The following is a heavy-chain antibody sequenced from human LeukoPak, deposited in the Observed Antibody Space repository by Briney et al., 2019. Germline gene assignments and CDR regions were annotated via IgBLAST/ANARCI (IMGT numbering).Heavy chain of an antibody. J-gene: IGHJ4*02. CDR1: GYSLSSGYY. D-gene: IGHD2-2*02. Sequence: SETLSLTRTVSGYSLSSGYYWGWTGQPPGKGLDWIGSIFQSGITLYNPSLRSRVSISLDTSQNNFSLNLTSVTAADTAVYYCARLYLPAIRFDYWGQGTLVTVSS. CDR3: ARLYLPAIRFDY. CDR2: IFQSGIT. V-gene: IGHV4-38-2*02.